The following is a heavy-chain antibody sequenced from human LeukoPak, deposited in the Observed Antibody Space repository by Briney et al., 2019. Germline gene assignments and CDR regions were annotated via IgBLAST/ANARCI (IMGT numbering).Heavy chain of an antibody. J-gene: IGHJ6*03. D-gene: IGHD2-2*02. CDR3: ARCEYQLLYRYYYYYYMDV. CDR1: GGTFSSYA. V-gene: IGHV1-69*13. CDR2: IIPIFGTA. Sequence: ASVKVSCKASGGTFSSYAISWVRQAPGQGLEWMGGIIPIFGTANYAQKFQGRVTITADESTSTAYMELSSLRSEDTAVYYCARCEYQLLYRYYYYYYMDVWGKGTTVTVSS.